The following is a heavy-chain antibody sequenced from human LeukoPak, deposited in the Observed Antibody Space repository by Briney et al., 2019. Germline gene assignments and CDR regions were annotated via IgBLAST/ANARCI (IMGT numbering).Heavy chain of an antibody. V-gene: IGHV4-34*01. CDR3: AREISSGSSFDY. D-gene: IGHD1-26*01. CDR2: INHSGST. J-gene: IGHJ4*02. CDR1: GGSFSGYY. Sequence: PSETLSLTCAVYGGSFSGYYWSWIRQPTGKGLEWIGEINHSGSTNYNPSLKSRVTISVDTSKNQFSPKLSSVTAADTAVYYCAREISSGSSFDYWGQGTLVTVSS.